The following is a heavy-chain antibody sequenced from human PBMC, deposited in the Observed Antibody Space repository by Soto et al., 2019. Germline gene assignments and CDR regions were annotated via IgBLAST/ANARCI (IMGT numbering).Heavy chain of an antibody. Sequence: EVQLVESGGGLVKPGGSLRLSCAASGFTFSNAWMNWVRQAPGKGLEWVGRIRSNADGGTADYAAPVKGRFTFSRDDSQNTLFLQMNSLETEHTAVYFCTTSISGLVTGHWGQGTLVTVSS. CDR1: GFTFSNAW. D-gene: IGHD3-3*01. CDR3: TTSISGLVTGH. V-gene: IGHV3-15*07. CDR2: IRSNADGGTA. J-gene: IGHJ4*02.